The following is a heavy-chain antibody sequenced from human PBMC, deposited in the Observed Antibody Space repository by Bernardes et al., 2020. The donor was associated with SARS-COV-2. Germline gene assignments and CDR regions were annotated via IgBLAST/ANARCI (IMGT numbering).Heavy chain of an antibody. CDR2: TSYSGSS. CDR3: ARQIDSWHIGVVVSDPRGGAYYFEY. CDR1: GDSMSSRRYY. V-gene: IGHV4-39*01. Sequence: SEPLSLTCTASGDSMSSRRYYWGWHLQPPGLGLEWIGCTSYSGSSNYNPFLKSRATITVHTYKQQFSLKLSSVTAADTAMYYCARQIDSWHIGVVVSDPRGGAYYFEYWGQGTLVTVSS. D-gene: IGHD2-15*01. J-gene: IGHJ4*02.